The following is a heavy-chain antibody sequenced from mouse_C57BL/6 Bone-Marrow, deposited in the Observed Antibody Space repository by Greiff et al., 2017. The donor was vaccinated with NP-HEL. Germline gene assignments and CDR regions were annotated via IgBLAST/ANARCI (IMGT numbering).Heavy chain of an antibody. D-gene: IGHD2-1*01. CDR3: TTWIYYGNYVAMDY. J-gene: IGHJ4*01. V-gene: IGHV14-4*01. CDR2: IDPENGDT. CDR1: GFNIKDDY. Sequence: EVKLVESGAELVRPGASVKLSCTASGFNIKDDYMHWVKQRPEQGLEWIGWIDPENGDTEYASKFQGKATITADTSSNTAYLQLSSLTSEDTAVYYCTTWIYYGNYVAMDYWGQGTSVTVSS.